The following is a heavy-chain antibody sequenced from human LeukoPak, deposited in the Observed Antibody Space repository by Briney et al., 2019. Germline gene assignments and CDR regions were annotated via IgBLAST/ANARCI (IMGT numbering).Heavy chain of an antibody. CDR3: ARGSEYTSSTNYYFDY. J-gene: IGHJ4*02. V-gene: IGHV3-7*01. Sequence: GGSLRLSCAASGFTFSSYWMSWVRQAPGKGLEWVANIKQDGSEKHYVDSVKGRFTISRDNAKKSLFLHVNSLRVEDTAVYYCARGSEYTSSTNYYFDYWGQGTLVTVSS. D-gene: IGHD6-6*01. CDR2: IKQDGSEK. CDR1: GFTFSSYW.